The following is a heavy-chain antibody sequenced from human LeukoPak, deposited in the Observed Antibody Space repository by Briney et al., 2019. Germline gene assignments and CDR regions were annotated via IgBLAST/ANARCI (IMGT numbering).Heavy chain of an antibody. CDR2: IFPSGCT. V-gene: IGHV4-39*01. J-gene: IGHJ4*02. CDR3: ARHGSLRSGLYR. CDR1: GGSINSGPYY. Sequence: PSETLSLTCIVSGGSINSGPYYWGWIRQPPGQGLEWIGSIFPSGCTYHNPFPKPRVPLSVDTPKNQFPLMVRPVTPADPPVYYCARHGSLRSGLYRRGQGSLVGV. D-gene: IGHD3-16*01.